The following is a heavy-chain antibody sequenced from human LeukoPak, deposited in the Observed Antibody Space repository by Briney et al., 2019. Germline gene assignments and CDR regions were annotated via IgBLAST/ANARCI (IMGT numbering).Heavy chain of an antibody. D-gene: IGHD3-22*01. Sequence: SEALSLTCAVYGGSFSGYYWSWIRQPPGKGLEWIGEINHSGSTNYNPSLKSRVTISVDTSKNQFSLKLSSVTAADTAVYYCARRYDSSGYYYANYAFAIWGQGTMVTVSS. CDR1: GGSFSGYY. CDR2: INHSGST. CDR3: ARRYDSSGYYYANYAFAI. V-gene: IGHV4-34*01. J-gene: IGHJ3*02.